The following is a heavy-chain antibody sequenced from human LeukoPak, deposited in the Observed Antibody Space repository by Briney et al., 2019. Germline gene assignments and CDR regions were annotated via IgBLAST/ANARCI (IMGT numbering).Heavy chain of an antibody. D-gene: IGHD2-2*01. V-gene: IGHV3-7*01. CDR3: ARGRFCSSTSCRFDY. J-gene: IGHJ4*02. CDR1: GFSLSNFW. CDR2: IKRDSSDK. Sequence: PGGSLRLSCAASGFSLSNFWMSWVRQAPGKGLEWVANIKRDSSDKHYVDSVKGRVTISRDNARNSLYLQMNSLRAEDTAVYYCARGRFCSSTSCRFDYWGQGTLVTVSS.